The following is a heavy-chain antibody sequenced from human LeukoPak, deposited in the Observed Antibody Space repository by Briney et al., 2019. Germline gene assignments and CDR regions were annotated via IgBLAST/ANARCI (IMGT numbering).Heavy chain of an antibody. D-gene: IGHD3-9*01. Sequence: ASVKVSCKASGYTFTSYYMHWVRQAPGQGLGWMGIINPSSGSTSYAQKFQGRVTMTRDTSTSTVYMELSSLRSEDTAVYYCARGPSELRYFDWSLDYWGQGTLVTVSS. V-gene: IGHV1-46*01. J-gene: IGHJ4*02. CDR3: ARGPSELRYFDWSLDY. CDR1: GYTFTSYY. CDR2: INPSSGST.